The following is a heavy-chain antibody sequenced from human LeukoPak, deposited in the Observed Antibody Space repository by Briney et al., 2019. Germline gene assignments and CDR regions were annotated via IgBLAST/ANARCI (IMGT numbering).Heavy chain of an antibody. V-gene: IGHV3-21*01. J-gene: IGHJ4*02. D-gene: IGHD3-9*01. CDR3: ARGHYDVLAASYKWTPDY. CDR2: ITSGGDYI. Sequence: GGSLRLSCAASGFTFNTFNMNWVRQAPGKGLEWVTSITSGGDYIYYADSVKGRFTTSRDNAKNSLSLQLNSLRVEDTAVYYCARGHYDVLAASYKWTPDYWGQGTLVTVSS. CDR1: GFTFNTFN.